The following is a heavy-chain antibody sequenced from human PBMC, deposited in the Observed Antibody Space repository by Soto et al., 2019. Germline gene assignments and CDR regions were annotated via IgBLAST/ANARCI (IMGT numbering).Heavy chain of an antibody. CDR1: GYTFTSYA. CDR2: INAGNGNT. CDR3: ATRPNNVHYYVGVFDF. J-gene: IGHJ4*02. D-gene: IGHD3-16*01. Sequence: GASVKVSCKASGYTFTSYAMHWVRQAPGQRLEWMGWINAGNGNTKYSQKFQGRVTITRDTSASTAYMELSSLRSEDTAVYYCATRPNNVHYYVGVFDFWGQGALVTVSS. V-gene: IGHV1-3*01.